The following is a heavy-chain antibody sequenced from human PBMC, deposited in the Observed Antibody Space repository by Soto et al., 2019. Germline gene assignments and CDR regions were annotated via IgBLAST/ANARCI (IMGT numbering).Heavy chain of an antibody. D-gene: IGHD3-10*01. CDR3: VKGYGSGTYYVEYFDY. J-gene: IGHJ4*02. CDR1: GFAFYGFD. V-gene: IGHV3-64D*06. CDR2: ISSNGGSI. Sequence: GGSLRLSWAGSGFAFYGFDIHWVHQAPGKGLEYVAAISSNGGSIYYVDSVKGRFTISRDNSKSTLYLQMSSLRPEDTAVYYCVKGYGSGTYYVEYFDYWGQGT.